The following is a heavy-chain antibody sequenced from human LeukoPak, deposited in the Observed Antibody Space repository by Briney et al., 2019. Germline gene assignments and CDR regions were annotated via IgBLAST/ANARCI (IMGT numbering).Heavy chain of an antibody. CDR2: IYYSGST. D-gene: IGHD3-22*01. J-gene: IGHJ4*02. Sequence: SETLSLTCAVYGGSFSGYYWSWIRQPPGKGLEWIGYIYYSGSTYYNPSLKSRVTISVDTSKNQFSLKLSSVTAADTAVYYCARGLRDYYDSSGGLDYWGQGTLVTVSS. CDR1: GGSFSGYY. V-gene: IGHV4-34*09. CDR3: ARGLRDYYDSSGGLDY.